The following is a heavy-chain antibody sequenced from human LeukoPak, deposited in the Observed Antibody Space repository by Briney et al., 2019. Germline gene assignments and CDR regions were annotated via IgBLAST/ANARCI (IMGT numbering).Heavy chain of an antibody. CDR2: IYHSGST. Sequence: SETLSLTCAVSGGSISSGGYSWSWIRQPPGKGLEWLGYIYHSGSTYYNPSLKSRVTISVDRSKNQFSLKLSSVTAADTAVYYCARAAWGYYGSGSPLPNWFDPWGQGTLVTVSS. CDR1: GGSISSGGYS. D-gene: IGHD3-10*01. V-gene: IGHV4-30-2*01. J-gene: IGHJ5*02. CDR3: ARAAWGYYGSGSPLPNWFDP.